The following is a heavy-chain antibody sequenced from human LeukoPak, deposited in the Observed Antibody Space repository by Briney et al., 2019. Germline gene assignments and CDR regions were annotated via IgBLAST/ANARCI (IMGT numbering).Heavy chain of an antibody. CDR1: GDSVSSNSAA. V-gene: IGHV6-1*01. CDR3: ARGVRQWLGDYYYMDV. Sequence: SQTLSLTCAISGDSVSSNSAAWNWIRQSPSRGLEWLGRTYYRSKWYNDYAVSVKSRITINPDTSKNQFSLQLNSVTPEDTAVYYCARGVRQWLGDYYYMDVWGKGTTVTVSS. D-gene: IGHD6-19*01. CDR2: TYYRSKWYN. J-gene: IGHJ6*03.